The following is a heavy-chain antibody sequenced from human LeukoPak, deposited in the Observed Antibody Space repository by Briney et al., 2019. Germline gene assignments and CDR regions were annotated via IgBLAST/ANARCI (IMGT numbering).Heavy chain of an antibody. CDR3: ARGLEWFNWFDP. V-gene: IGHV1-8*02. CDR1: GYTFTGYY. D-gene: IGHD3-3*01. J-gene: IGHJ5*02. Sequence: ASVKVSCKASGYTFTGYYMHWVRQAPGQGLEWMGWINPNSGNTGYAQKFQGRVTMTRNTSISTAYMELSSLRSEDTAVYYCARGLEWFNWFDPWGQGTLVTVSS. CDR2: INPNSGNT.